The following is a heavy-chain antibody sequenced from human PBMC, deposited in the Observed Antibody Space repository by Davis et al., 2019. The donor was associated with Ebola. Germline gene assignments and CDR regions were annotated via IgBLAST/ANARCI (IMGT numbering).Heavy chain of an antibody. CDR2: ISYDGSNK. Sequence: GGPLRLSCAASGFTFSSYGMHWVRQAPGKGLEWVAVISYDGSNKYYADSVKGRFTISRDNSKNTLYLQMNSLRAEDTAVYYCATVGSLVVVAATSVWGQGTLVTVSS. D-gene: IGHD2-15*01. V-gene: IGHV3-30*03. CDR3: ATVGSLVVVAATSV. CDR1: GFTFSSYG. J-gene: IGHJ4*02.